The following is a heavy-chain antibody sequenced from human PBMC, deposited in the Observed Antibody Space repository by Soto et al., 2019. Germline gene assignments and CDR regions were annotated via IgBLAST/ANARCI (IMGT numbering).Heavy chain of an antibody. CDR3: SRGAVNIVATGDYYGRDV. CDR1: GGSISSYC. Sequence: AETLSRTCTVSGGSISSYCWSCIRQPPGKGLEWIVYIYYSGSSNYSPSLKSRVTISVDTSKKQFYLKLSSVTAADKAVYYCSRGAVNIVATGDYYGRDVWGQGPTVTV. V-gene: IGHV4-59*01. D-gene: IGHD5-12*01. CDR2: IYYSGSS. J-gene: IGHJ6*02.